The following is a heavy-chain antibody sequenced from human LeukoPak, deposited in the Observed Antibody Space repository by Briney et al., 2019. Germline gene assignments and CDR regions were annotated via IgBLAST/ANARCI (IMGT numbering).Heavy chain of an antibody. CDR2: IGSRSTYI. D-gene: IGHD6-6*01. CDR3: ARDLSSTSLDY. Sequence: GGSLRLSYAASGFTFSIYRMNWVRQAPGKGLEWVSSIGSRSTYIYYADSVKGRFAISRDNAKNSLYLQMNSLSAEDTAVYYCARDLSSTSLDYWRQGTLVTVSS. V-gene: IGHV3-21*01. CDR1: GFTFSIYR. J-gene: IGHJ4*02.